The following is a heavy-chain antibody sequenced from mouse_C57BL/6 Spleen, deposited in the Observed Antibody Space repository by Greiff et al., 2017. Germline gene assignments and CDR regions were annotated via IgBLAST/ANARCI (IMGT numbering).Heavy chain of an antibody. CDR1: GYTFTDYN. CDR3: ARGDYLAWFAY. J-gene: IGHJ3*01. D-gene: IGHD2-4*01. CDR2: INPNNGGT. V-gene: IGHV1-18*01. Sequence: DVKLQESGPELVKPGASVKIPCKASGYTFTDYNMDWVKQSHGKSLEWIGDINPNNGGTIYNQKFKGKATLTVDKSSSTAYMELRSLTSEDTAVYYCARGDYLAWFAYWGQGTLVTVSA.